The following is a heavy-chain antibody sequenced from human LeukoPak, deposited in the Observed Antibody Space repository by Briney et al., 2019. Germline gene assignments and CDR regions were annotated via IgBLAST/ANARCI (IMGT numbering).Heavy chain of an antibody. CDR1: GGSISGSTFY. D-gene: IGHD6-13*01. Sequence: SETLSLTCTVSGGSISGSTFYWAWIRQPPGKGLEWIGNIHYTGTTYYNPSLKSRVTISVDTSKNQFSLKVNSVTAADTAVHHCARLSPAAGPWYFDYWGQGTLVTVSS. CDR2: IHYTGTT. V-gene: IGHV4-39*01. J-gene: IGHJ4*02. CDR3: ARLSPAAGPWYFDY.